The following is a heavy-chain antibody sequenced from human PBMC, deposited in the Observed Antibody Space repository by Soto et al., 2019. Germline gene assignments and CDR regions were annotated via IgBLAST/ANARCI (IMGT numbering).Heavy chain of an antibody. Sequence: EVQLVDSGGGLVQPGRSLRLSCTASGFTFADYALMWVRQAPGQVLEWVGHISSTRYGEAKDYAASVKGRFSISRDHHRSVVYLQMISLRGEDTDIYYCTRLPPERRGYCSGGNYYPFDYWGHGTQVTVSS. V-gene: IGHV3-49*04. J-gene: IGHJ4*01. CDR1: GFTFADYA. D-gene: IGHD2-15*01. CDR3: TRLPPERRGYCSGGNYYPFDY. CDR2: ISSTRYGEAK.